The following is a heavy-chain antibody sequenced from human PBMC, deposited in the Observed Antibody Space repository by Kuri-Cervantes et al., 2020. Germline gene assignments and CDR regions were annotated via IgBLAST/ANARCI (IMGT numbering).Heavy chain of an antibody. J-gene: IGHJ4*02. CDR2: ISSSGSTI. D-gene: IGHD1-26*01. CDR1: GFTFSDYY. V-gene: IGHV3-11*04. Sequence: GESLKISCAASGFTFSDYYMSWIRQAPGKGLEWVSYISSSGSTIYYADSVKGRFTISRDNAKNSLYLQMNSLRAEDTAVYYCARVGVGAQIFDYWGQGTLVTVSS. CDR3: ARVGVGAQIFDY.